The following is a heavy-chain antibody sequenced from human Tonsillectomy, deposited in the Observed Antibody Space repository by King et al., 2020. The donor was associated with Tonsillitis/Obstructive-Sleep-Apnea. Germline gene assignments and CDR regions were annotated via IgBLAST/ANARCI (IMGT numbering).Heavy chain of an antibody. V-gene: IGHV3-30*18. J-gene: IGHJ4*02. D-gene: IGHD2-2*01. Sequence: VQLVESGGGVVQPGRSLRLSCAGSGFTFGSYGMHWVRQAPGKGLEWVAIISYDGSNKYYADSVKGRFTISRDNVKSTLYLQMDSLRAEDTAVYHCAKVPPVVPSTIWGWGYDSFDFWGRGILVTVSS. CDR1: GFTFGSYG. CDR2: ISYDGSNK. CDR3: AKVPPVVPSTIWGWGYDSFDF.